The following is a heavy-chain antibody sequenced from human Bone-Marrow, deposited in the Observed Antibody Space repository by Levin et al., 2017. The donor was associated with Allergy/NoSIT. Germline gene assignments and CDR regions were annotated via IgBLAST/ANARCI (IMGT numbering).Heavy chain of an antibody. CDR2: IGWNGGTK. CDR3: VKGLSGDYHYYGMDV. J-gene: IGHJ6*02. V-gene: IGHV3-9*01. CDR1: GFNFDHYA. D-gene: IGHD2-15*01. Sequence: PGGSLRLSCAASGFNFDHYALHWVRQIPGKGLEWISGIGWNGGTKGYAESVKGRFIISRDNRKNSLSLEMNSLTSDDTALYFCVKGLSGDYHYYGMDVWGQGTTVTVS.